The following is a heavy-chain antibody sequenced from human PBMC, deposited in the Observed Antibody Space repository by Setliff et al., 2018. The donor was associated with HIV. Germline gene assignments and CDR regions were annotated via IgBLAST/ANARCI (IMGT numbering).Heavy chain of an antibody. CDR3: ARSPLNYYDKSDAFDI. CDR1: GGSISSGGYY. CDR2: IYYSGST. D-gene: IGHD3-22*01. V-gene: IGHV4-31*01. J-gene: IGHJ3*02. Sequence: SETLSLTCTVSGGSISSGGYYWSWIRQLPGKGLECIGYIYYSGSTYYNPSLKSLVTISVDTSKNQYSLKLSSVTAADTAVYYCARSPLNYYDKSDAFDIWGQGTMVTVSS.